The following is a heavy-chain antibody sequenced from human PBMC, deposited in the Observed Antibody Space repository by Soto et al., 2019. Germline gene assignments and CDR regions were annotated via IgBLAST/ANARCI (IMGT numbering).Heavy chain of an antibody. CDR2: ISAYNGNT. V-gene: IGHV1-18*01. CDR1: GYTFTSYG. Sequence: ASVKVSCKASGYTFTSYGISWVRQAPGQGLEWMGWISAYNGNTNYAQKLQGRVTMTTDTSTSTAYMELRSLRSDDTAVYYCARSGFFDGLVVPVLEYYSLDVWGKGTMVTVSS. J-gene: IGHJ6*04. CDR3: ARSGFFDGLVVPVLEYYSLDV. D-gene: IGHD3-9*01.